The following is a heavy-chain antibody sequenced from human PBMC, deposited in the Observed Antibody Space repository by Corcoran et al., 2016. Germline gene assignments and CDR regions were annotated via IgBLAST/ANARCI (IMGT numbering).Heavy chain of an antibody. Sequence: QVQLVQSGAEVKKPGASVKVSCKASGYTFTSYYMHWVRQAPGQGLEWMGIINPSGGSTSYAQKFQGRVTMTRDTSTSTVYMELSSLRSEDTAVYYCARDGLETPIAAAGLNWFDPWGQGTLVTVSS. V-gene: IGHV1-46*01. CDR1: GYTFTSYY. J-gene: IGHJ5*02. D-gene: IGHD6-13*01. CDR2: INPSGGST. CDR3: ARDGLETPIAAAGLNWFDP.